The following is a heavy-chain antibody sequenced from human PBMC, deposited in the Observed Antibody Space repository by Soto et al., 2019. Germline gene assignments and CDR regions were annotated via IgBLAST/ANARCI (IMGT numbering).Heavy chain of an antibody. D-gene: IGHD6-13*01. CDR1: GFTFSNAW. V-gene: IGHV3-15*07. CDR3: TTEWAGGPGIAAAEDYYGMDV. Sequence: EVQLVESGGGLVKPGGSLRLSCAASGFTFSNAWMNWVRQAPGKGLEWVGRIKSKTDGGTTDYAAPVKGRFTISRDDLKNTLYVQMNSLKTEDTAVYYCTTEWAGGPGIAAAEDYYGMDVWGQGTTVTVSS. J-gene: IGHJ6*02. CDR2: IKSKTDGGTT.